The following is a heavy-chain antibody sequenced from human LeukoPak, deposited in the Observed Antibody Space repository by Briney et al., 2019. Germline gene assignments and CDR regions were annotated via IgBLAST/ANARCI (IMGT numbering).Heavy chain of an antibody. V-gene: IGHV3-30-3*01. J-gene: IGHJ3*02. Sequence: GRSLRLSCAASGFTFSRCTMHWVRQAPGKGLEWVTLISKDGSTLNYAASVKGRFTISRDNSNNMLYLQMNSLRAEDTAVYYCARGRSVAAEGAFDIWGQGTMVTVSS. CDR2: ISKDGSTL. CDR1: GFTFSRCT. CDR3: ARGRSVAAEGAFDI. D-gene: IGHD2-15*01.